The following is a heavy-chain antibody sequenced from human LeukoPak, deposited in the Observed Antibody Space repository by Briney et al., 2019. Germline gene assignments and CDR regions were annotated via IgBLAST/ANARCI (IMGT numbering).Heavy chain of an antibody. CDR1: GYSISSGYY. CDR2: MYHSGST. J-gene: IGHJ4*02. CDR3: AGEHGSGSYNDY. V-gene: IGHV4-38-2*02. D-gene: IGHD3-10*01. Sequence: SETLSLTCTVSGYSISSGYYWGWIRQPPEKGLEWIGSMYHSGSTYYNPSLISRVTISVDTSKNQFSLKLSSVTAADTAVYYCAGEHGSGSYNDYWGQGTLVTVSS.